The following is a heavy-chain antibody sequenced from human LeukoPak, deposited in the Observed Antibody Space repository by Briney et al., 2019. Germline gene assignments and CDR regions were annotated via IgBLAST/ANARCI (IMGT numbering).Heavy chain of an antibody. CDR1: GFTFSSYS. V-gene: IGHV3-48*04. CDR2: ISSGGSTT. Sequence: PGGSLRLSCAASGFTFSSYSMNWVRQAPGKGLEWVSYISSGGSTTYYAGSVKGRFTVSRDNAKNSLYLQMNSLRAEDTAVYYCARDHMGYDYWGQGTLVTVSS. J-gene: IGHJ4*02. CDR3: ARDHMGYDY. D-gene: IGHD1-26*01.